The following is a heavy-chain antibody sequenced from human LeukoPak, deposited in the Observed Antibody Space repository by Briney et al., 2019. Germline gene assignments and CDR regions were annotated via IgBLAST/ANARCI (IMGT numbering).Heavy chain of an antibody. V-gene: IGHV1-18*01. CDR2: ISAYNGNT. D-gene: IGHD3-10*01. CDR3: ARSITMVRGVDAFDI. Sequence: EASVKVSCKASGYTFTSYGISWVRQAPGQGLEWMGWISAYNGNTNYAQKLQGRVTMTTDTSTSTAYMELRSLRSDDTAVYYCARSITMVRGVDAFDIWGQGTMVTVSS. CDR1: GYTFTSYG. J-gene: IGHJ3*02.